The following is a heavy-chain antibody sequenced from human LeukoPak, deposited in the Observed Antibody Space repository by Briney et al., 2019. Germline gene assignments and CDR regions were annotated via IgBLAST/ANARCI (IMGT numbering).Heavy chain of an antibody. CDR1: GFTFSSYA. V-gene: IGHV3-23*01. Sequence: GGSLRLSCAASGFTFSSYAMSWVRQAPGKGLEWVSAISGSGGSTYYADSVKGRFTISRDNSKNTLYLQMNSLRAEDTAVYYCAKDQGGITMVRGVITYWGQGTLDTVSS. J-gene: IGHJ4*02. CDR2: ISGSGGST. CDR3: AKDQGGITMVRGVITY. D-gene: IGHD3-10*01.